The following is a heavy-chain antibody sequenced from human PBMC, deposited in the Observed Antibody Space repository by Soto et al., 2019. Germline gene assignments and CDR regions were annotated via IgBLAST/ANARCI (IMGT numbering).Heavy chain of an antibody. D-gene: IGHD3-22*01. V-gene: IGHV4-31*11. J-gene: IGHJ5*02. CDR3: ARYYFDSSGYSNWFDP. Sequence: TLSLTCAVSGGSITSGAYYWTWIRQHPGKGLEWIAYIHYSGRTYYNPSLKSRVTISVDTSNNQFSLKLRSVTAADTAVYYCARYYFDSSGYSNWFDPWGQGTLVTVSS. CDR1: GGSITSGAYY. CDR2: IHYSGRT.